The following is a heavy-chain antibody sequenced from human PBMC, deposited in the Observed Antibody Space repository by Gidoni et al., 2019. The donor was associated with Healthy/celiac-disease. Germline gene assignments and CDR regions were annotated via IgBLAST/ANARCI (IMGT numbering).Heavy chain of an antibody. Sequence: SYAMHWVRQAPGKGLEWVAVIPYDGSNKYYADSVKGRFTISRDNSKNTLYLQMNSLRAEDTAVYYCARGPRSRYYGSGSYYTDYYYYYMDVWGKGTTVTVSS. D-gene: IGHD3-10*01. CDR1: SYA. CDR2: IPYDGSNK. CDR3: ARGPRSRYYGSGSYYTDYYYYYMDV. V-gene: IGHV3-30-3*01. J-gene: IGHJ6*03.